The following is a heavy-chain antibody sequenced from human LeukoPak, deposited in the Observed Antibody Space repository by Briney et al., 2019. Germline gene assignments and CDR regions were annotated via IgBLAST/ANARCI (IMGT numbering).Heavy chain of an antibody. CDR3: ARKGITGTHDAFDI. CDR2: INPNSGGT. V-gene: IGHV1-2*02. CDR1: GYTFTGYY. J-gene: IGHJ3*02. D-gene: IGHD1-7*01. Sequence: ASAKVSCKASGYTFTGYYMHWVRQAPGQGLEWMGWINPNSGGTNYAQKFQGRVTMTRDTSISTAYMELSRLRSDDTAVYYCARKGITGTHDAFDIWGQGTMVTVSS.